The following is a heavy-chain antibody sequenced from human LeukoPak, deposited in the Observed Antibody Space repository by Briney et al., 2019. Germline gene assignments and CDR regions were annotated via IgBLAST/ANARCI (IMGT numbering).Heavy chain of an antibody. CDR2: ISGSGGST. CDR1: GFTFSSYA. Sequence: GGSLRLSCAASGFTFSSYAMSWVRQAPGEGLEWVSAISGSGGSTYYADSVKGRFTISRDNSKNTLYLQMNSLRAEDTAVYYCARRDYGGSGFDYWGQGTLVTVSS. V-gene: IGHV3-23*01. CDR3: ARRDYGGSGFDY. J-gene: IGHJ4*02. D-gene: IGHD4-23*01.